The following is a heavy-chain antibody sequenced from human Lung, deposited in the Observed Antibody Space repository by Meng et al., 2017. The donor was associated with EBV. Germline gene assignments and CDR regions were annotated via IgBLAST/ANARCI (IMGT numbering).Heavy chain of an antibody. Sequence: VRLHVSRPRRVKPSRTLSTPFTVSGGSINSCDYYWSWIRQPPGTGLEWIGYIYYTGSTYYNPSLKSRVTISMDTSTNQFSLRLSSVTAADTAVYYCARNYYFDYWGQGTLVTVSS. V-gene: IGHV4-30-4*01. CDR2: IYYTGST. CDR3: ARNYYFDY. J-gene: IGHJ4*02. CDR1: GGSINSCDYY.